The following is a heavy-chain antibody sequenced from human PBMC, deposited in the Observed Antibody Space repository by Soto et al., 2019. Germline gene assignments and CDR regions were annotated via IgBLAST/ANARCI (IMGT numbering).Heavy chain of an antibody. CDR1: GFTFSNAW. CDR2: IKSKTDGGTT. J-gene: IGHJ6*02. D-gene: IGHD5-12*01. V-gene: IGHV3-15*01. Sequence: GGSLRLSCAASGFTFSNAWMSWVRQAPGKGLEWVGRIKSKTDGGTTDYAAPVKGRFTISRDDSKNTLYLQMNSLKTEDTAVYYCTTEGWWLRLDYYYGMDVWGQGTTVTVSS. CDR3: TTEGWWLRLDYYYGMDV.